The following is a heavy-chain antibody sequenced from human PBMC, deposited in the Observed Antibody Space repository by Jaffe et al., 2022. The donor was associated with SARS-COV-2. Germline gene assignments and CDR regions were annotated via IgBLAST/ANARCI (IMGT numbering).Heavy chain of an antibody. CDR2: ISWNSGSI. D-gene: IGHD5-12*01. V-gene: IGHV3-9*01. CDR3: AKSVRAGLRSPGQFDP. J-gene: IGHJ5*02. CDR1: GFTFDDYA. Sequence: EVQLVESGGGLVQPGRSLRLSCAASGFTFDDYAMHWVRQAPGKGLEWVSGISWNSGSIGYADSVKGRFTISRDNAKNSLYLQMNSLRAEDTALYYCAKSVRAGLRSPGQFDPWGQGTLVTVSS.